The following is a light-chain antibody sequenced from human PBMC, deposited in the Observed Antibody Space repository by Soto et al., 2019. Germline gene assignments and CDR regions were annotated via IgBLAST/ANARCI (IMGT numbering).Light chain of an antibody. J-gene: IGLJ1*01. Sequence: QSVLTQPPSASGSPGQSVTISCTGTSSDVGGYNYVSWYQQHPGKAPKLMIYEVSKRPSGVPDRCSGSKSGNTASLTVSGLQAEDEADYYCSSYAGRQQRRVFGTGTKVTVL. V-gene: IGLV2-8*01. CDR3: SSYAGRQQRRV. CDR2: EVS. CDR1: SSDVGGYNY.